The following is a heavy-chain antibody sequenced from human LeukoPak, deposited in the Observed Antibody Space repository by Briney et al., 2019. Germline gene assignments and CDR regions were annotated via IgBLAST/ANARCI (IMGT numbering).Heavy chain of an antibody. V-gene: IGHV4-4*02. D-gene: IGHD2-2*01. CDR1: GGSISSSDW. CDR2: FYYGDTA. CDR3: ARGSTRPDD. J-gene: IGHJ4*02. Sequence: SGTLSLTCAVAGGSISSSDWWSWVRQPPGKGLEWIGSFYYGDTAKYNPSLKSRVTMSVDTSNNQFSLKLTSVTAADTAVYFCARGSTRPDDWGQGTLVTVSS.